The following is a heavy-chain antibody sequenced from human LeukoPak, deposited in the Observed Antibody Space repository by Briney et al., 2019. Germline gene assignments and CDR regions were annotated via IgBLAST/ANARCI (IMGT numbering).Heavy chain of an antibody. D-gene: IGHD3-22*01. J-gene: IGHJ4*02. CDR3: AKDFDSGGSYDGDHR. V-gene: IGHV3-23*01. CDR1: GFTFYKYP. Sequence: TGGSLRLSCAASGFTFYKYPMNWVRQAPGKGLEWISTLSYSGDAHYADSVKGRFTISRDDSKNTVYLQMNSLRPEDTAVYFCAKDFDSGGSYDGDHRWGQGTLVTVSS. CDR2: LSYSGDA.